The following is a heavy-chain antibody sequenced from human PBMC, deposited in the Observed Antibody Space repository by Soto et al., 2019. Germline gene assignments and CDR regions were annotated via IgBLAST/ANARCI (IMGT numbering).Heavy chain of an antibody. CDR1: GGSISSGGYY. CDR2: IYYSGST. CDR3: ATLYGDYPGGIDY. D-gene: IGHD4-17*01. J-gene: IGHJ4*02. V-gene: IGHV4-31*03. Sequence: PSETLSLTCTVSGGSISSGGYYWSWIRQHPGKGLEWTGYIYYSGSTYYNPSLKSRVTISVDTSKNQFSLKLSSVTAADTAVYYCATLYGDYPGGIDYWGQGTLVTVSS.